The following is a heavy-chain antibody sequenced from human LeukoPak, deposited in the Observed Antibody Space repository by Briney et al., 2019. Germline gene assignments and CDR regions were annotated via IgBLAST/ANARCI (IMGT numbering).Heavy chain of an antibody. CDR1: GGSISSSSYY. CDR3: ARGFMFGVAGPFDY. CDR2: IYYSGST. D-gene: IGHD3-10*02. Sequence: SETLSLTCTVSGGSISSSSYYWGWIRQPPGKGLEWIGSIYYSGSTYYNPSLKSRVTISVDTSKNQFSLKLSSVTAADTAVYYCARGFMFGVAGPFDYWGQGTLVTVSS. V-gene: IGHV4-39*07. J-gene: IGHJ4*02.